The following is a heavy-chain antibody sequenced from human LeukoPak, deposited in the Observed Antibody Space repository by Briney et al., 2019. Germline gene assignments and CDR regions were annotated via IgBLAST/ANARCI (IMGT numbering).Heavy chain of an antibody. CDR2: VDYGGST. Sequence: SETLSLTCTVSGGFISSHYWSWIRQPPGKGLEWIGYVDYGGSTNYNPSLKSRVTISIHTSKNQFSLKLSSVTAADTAVYYCARDPEGHGYYFDYWGQGALVTVSS. J-gene: IGHJ4*02. CDR3: ARDPEGHGYYFDY. D-gene: IGHD3-3*01. V-gene: IGHV4-59*11. CDR1: GGFISSHY.